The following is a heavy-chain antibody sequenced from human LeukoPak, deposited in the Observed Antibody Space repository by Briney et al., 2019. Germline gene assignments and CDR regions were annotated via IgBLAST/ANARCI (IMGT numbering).Heavy chain of an antibody. CDR2: IYHSGST. CDR3: ATGYSSTWSYFDY. V-gene: IGHV4-59*01. Sequence: SETLSLNCTVSGDSISSYYWSWIRQPPGKGLEWIGYIYHSGSTNYNPSLKSRVTISADTSKDQFSLKLASVTAADTAVYYCATGYSSTWSYFDYCGQGTLVTVSS. CDR1: GDSISSYY. D-gene: IGHD6-13*01. J-gene: IGHJ4*02.